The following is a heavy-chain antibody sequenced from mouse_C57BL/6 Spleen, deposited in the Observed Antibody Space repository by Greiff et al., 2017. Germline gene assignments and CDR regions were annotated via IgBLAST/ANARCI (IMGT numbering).Heavy chain of an antibody. Sequence: QVQLKESGPGLVAPSQSLSITCTVSGFSLTSYAISWVRQPPGKGLEWLGVIWTGGGTKYNSAIKSRLSIIKDNSKRQVFLKMNSLQTDDTARYYCGRKWEYYGSSIYYYAMDCWGQGTSVTVSA. D-gene: IGHD1-1*01. CDR2: IWTGGGT. CDR3: GRKWEYYGSSIYYYAMDC. J-gene: IGHJ4*01. CDR1: GFSLTSYA. V-gene: IGHV2-9-1*01.